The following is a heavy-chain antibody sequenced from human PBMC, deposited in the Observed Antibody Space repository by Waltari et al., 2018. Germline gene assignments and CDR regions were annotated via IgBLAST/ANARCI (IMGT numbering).Heavy chain of an antibody. Sequence: QVQLVQSGAEVKKPGSSVQVSCKASGGTFSSYAISWVRQAPGQGLEWMGRSIPIFGTANYAQKFQGRVTMTADKSTSTAYMELSSLRSEDTAVYYCAGEELELKSFDYWGQGTLVTVSS. V-gene: IGHV1-69*08. CDR1: GGTFSSYA. D-gene: IGHD1-7*01. J-gene: IGHJ4*02. CDR3: AGEELELKSFDY. CDR2: SIPIFGTA.